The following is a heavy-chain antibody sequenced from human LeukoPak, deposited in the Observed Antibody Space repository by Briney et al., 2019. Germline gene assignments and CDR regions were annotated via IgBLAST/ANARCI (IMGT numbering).Heavy chain of an antibody. CDR1: GFTFSSYA. CDR3: ARGEDYDFWSGYWNYFDY. D-gene: IGHD3-3*01. CDR2: ISYDGSNK. Sequence: PGGSLRLSCAASGFTFSSYAMHWVRQAPGKGLEWVAVISYDGSNKYYADSVKGRFTISRDNSKNTLYLQMNSLRAEDTAVYYCARGEDYDFWSGYWNYFDYWGQGTLVTVSS. V-gene: IGHV3-30-3*01. J-gene: IGHJ4*02.